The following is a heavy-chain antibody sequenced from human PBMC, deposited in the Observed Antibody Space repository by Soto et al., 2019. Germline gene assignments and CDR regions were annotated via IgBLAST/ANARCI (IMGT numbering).Heavy chain of an antibody. CDR1: GYTFTTYA. CDR3: ARGPGGPDGPGDY. CDR2: INAGNGNT. Sequence: QVQLVQSGAEVKKPGASVKVSCKASGYTFTTYAMHLVRQATGQRLEWMGWINAGNGNTKYSQKFQDRVTITRDTSARTAYMELSSLRSEDTAVYYCARGPGGPDGPGDYWGQGTLVTVSS. J-gene: IGHJ4*02. D-gene: IGHD2-15*01. V-gene: IGHV1-3*01.